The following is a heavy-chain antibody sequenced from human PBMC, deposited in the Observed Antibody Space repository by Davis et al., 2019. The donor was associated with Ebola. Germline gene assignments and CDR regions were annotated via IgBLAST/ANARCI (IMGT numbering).Heavy chain of an antibody. D-gene: IGHD6-19*01. J-gene: IGHJ4*02. CDR2: INPSGGST. V-gene: IGHV1-46*01. CDR3: ARAARYSSGWYDYFDY. Sequence: ASVKVSCKASGYTFTSYYMHWVRQAPGQGLEWMGIINPSGGSTSYAQKFQGRVTMTRDTSTSTVYMELSSLRAEDTAVYYCARAARYSSGWYDYFDYWGQGTLVTVSS. CDR1: GYTFTSYY.